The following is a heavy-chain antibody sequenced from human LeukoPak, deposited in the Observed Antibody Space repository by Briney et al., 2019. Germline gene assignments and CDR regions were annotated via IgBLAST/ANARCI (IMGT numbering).Heavy chain of an antibody. D-gene: IGHD6-19*01. CDR2: ISGSGGST. J-gene: IGHJ4*02. Sequence: QPGGSLRLSCAASGFTFSSYAMSWVRQAPGKGLEWVSAISGSGGSTYYADSVKGRFTISRDNSKNTLYLQMNSLRAEDTAVYYCAKSSSGWTRGGFDYWAREPWSPSPQ. CDR1: GFTFSSYA. CDR3: AKSSSGWTRGGFDY. V-gene: IGHV3-23*01.